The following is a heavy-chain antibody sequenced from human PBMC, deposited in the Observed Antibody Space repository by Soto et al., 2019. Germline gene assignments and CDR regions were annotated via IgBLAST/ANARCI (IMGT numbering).Heavy chain of an antibody. CDR2: ISSSTSYI. CDR1: GFSFSSYS. V-gene: IGHV3-21*01. CDR3: ARGYTGYCSGGTCYWFDP. D-gene: IGHD2-15*01. J-gene: IGHJ5*02. Sequence: EVQLVESGGGLVKPGGSLRLSCAASGFSFSSYSMNWVRQAPGKGLEWVSPISSSTSYINYADSVKGRFTISRDNAKKSLYLQMNSLRAEDTAVYYCARGYTGYCSGGTCYWFDPWGQGTLVTVSS.